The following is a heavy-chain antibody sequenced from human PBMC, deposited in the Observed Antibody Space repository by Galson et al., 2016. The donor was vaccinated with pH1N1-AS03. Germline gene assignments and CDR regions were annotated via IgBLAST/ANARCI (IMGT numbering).Heavy chain of an antibody. CDR2: THISGKI. D-gene: IGHD2-15*01. V-gene: IGHV4-4*08. J-gene: IGHJ5*02. Sequence: SSSEYYWNWIRQPPGQGLEWLGYTHISGKINYNPSLKSRVTISLDTSKNQFSLKLSSVTAADTATYHCVAATRWFVPWFDAWGQGTLVTVSS. CDR1: SSSEYY. CDR3: VAATRWFVPWFDA.